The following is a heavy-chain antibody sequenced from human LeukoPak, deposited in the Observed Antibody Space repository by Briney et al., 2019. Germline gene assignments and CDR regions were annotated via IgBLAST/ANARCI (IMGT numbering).Heavy chain of an antibody. V-gene: IGHV3-74*01. D-gene: IGHD1-1*01. CDR2: INNEGSDT. CDR3: ATKAGNFQERVSLDY. Sequence: GGSLRLSCVVSGLTFSNHWMHWVRQAPGKGLVWVSHINNEGSDTRYADSVKGRFTISRDNGKNTVYLQMNSLRADDAAVYYCATKAGNFQERVSLDYWGQGILVTVPS. CDR1: GLTFSNHW. J-gene: IGHJ4*02.